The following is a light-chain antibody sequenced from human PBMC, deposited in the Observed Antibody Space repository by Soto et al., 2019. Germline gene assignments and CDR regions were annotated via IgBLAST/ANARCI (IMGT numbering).Light chain of an antibody. CDR1: QSMRTY. CDR3: QQSYSTLWT. Sequence: DIQMTQSPASLSASVGDRVTITCRASQSMRTYLNWYQQKPGKAPKLLIYAASSLQSGVPSRFSGSGSGTDFTLTISSLQPEDFATYYCQQSYSTLWTFGQGTKVDIK. CDR2: AAS. J-gene: IGKJ1*01. V-gene: IGKV1-39*01.